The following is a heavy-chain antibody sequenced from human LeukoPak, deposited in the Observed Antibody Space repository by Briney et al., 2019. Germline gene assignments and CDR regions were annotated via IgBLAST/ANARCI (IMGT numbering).Heavy chain of an antibody. CDR3: ASIVLMVYAIDY. V-gene: IGHV4-30-4*01. D-gene: IGHD2-8*01. J-gene: IGHJ4*02. CDR2: IYYSGST. Sequence: PSETLSLTCTVSGGSISSGDYSWSWIRQPPGKGLEWIGYIYYSGSTYYNPSLKSRVTISVDTSKNQFSLKLSSVTAADTAVYYCASIVLMVYAIDYWGQGTLVTVSS. CDR1: GGSISSGDYS.